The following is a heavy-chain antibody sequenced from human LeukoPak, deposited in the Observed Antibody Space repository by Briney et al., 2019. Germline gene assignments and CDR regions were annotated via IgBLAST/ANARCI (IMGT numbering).Heavy chain of an antibody. V-gene: IGHV5-51*01. J-gene: IGHJ4*02. CDR2: IYPGDSQI. CDR3: ARHVASSTWSTFDY. D-gene: IGHD6-13*01. Sequence: GESLKISCKGSGYSFTSLWIGWVRQTPEEGXXXXXXIYPGDSQIKYSSSFQGQVTISVDKSISTAYLQWSSLKASDTAIYYCARHVASSTWSTFDYWGQGTPVTVSS. CDR1: GYSFTSLW.